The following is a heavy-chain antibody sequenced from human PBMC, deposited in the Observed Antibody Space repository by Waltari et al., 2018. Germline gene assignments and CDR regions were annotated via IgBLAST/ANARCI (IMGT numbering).Heavy chain of an antibody. Sequence: QLQLQESGPGLVKPSATLSLTCTVSGGSISSSSYYWVWIRQPPGKGLEWIGSIYYSGRPFYNPSLKSRVTISVDTSKNQFSLKLSSVTAADTAVYYCARQTEDYDILARPYYYYGMDVWGQGTTVTVSS. CDR3: ARQTEDYDILARPYYYYGMDV. V-gene: IGHV4-39*01. CDR1: GGSISSSSYY. D-gene: IGHD3-9*01. CDR2: IYYSGRP. J-gene: IGHJ6*02.